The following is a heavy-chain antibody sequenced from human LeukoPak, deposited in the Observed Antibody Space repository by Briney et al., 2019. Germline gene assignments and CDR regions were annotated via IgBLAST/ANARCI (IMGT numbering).Heavy chain of an antibody. Sequence: SETLSLTCAVYGGSFSGYYWSWIRQPPGKGLEWIGEINHSGSTNYNPSLKRRGTLSVDTSKNQFSLKLSSVTAADTAVYYCARGSYDILTGYLGGLDYWGQGTLVPVSS. V-gene: IGHV4-34*01. J-gene: IGHJ4*02. CDR3: ARGSYDILTGYLGGLDY. D-gene: IGHD3-9*01. CDR1: GGSFSGYY. CDR2: INHSGST.